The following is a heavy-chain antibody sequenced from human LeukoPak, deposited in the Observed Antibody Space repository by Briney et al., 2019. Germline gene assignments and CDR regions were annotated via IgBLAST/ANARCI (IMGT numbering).Heavy chain of an antibody. CDR1: GYTFTSYV. J-gene: IGHJ4*02. D-gene: IGHD6-13*01. CDR2: ISAYNGNT. CDR3: ARDHVALGIAAAGTMVY. Sequence: GASVKVSCKASGYTFTSYVISWVRQAPGQGLEWMGWISAYNGNTNYAQKLQGRVTMTTDTSTSTAYMELRSLRSDDAAVYYCARDHVALGIAAAGTMVYWGQGTLVTVSS. V-gene: IGHV1-18*01.